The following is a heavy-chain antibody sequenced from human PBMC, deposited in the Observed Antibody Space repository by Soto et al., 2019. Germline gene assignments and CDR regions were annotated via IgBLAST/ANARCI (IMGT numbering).Heavy chain of an antibody. D-gene: IGHD1-26*01. J-gene: IGHJ3*02. V-gene: IGHV1-2*02. CDR1: GYTFTGYY. CDR2: INPNTGGT. CDR3: ARGGRYSGSYKECDAFDI. Sequence: GAASKVSCKASGYTFTGYYMHWVRQAPGQGLEWMGWINPNTGGTNYAQKFQDRVTMTRDTSISTAYMELSRLRSDDTAVYYCARGGRYSGSYKECDAFDIWGQGTMVTVSS.